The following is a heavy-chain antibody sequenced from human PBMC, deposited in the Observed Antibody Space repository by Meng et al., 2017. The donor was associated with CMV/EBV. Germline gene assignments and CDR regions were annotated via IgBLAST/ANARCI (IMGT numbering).Heavy chain of an antibody. J-gene: IGHJ6*02. D-gene: IGHD6-6*01. CDR3: ARESVAAPPAAYGMDV. Sequence: GGSLRLSCAASGFTFSSYSMNWVRQAPGKGLEWVSSISSSSSYIYYADSVKGRFTIFRDNAKNSLYLQMNSLRAEDTAVYYCARESVAAPPAAYGMDVWGQGTTVTVSS. CDR2: ISSSSSYI. V-gene: IGHV3-21*01. CDR1: GFTFSSYS.